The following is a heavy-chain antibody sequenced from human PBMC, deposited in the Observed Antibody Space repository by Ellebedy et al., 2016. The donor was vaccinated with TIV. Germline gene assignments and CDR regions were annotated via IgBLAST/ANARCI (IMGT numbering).Heavy chain of an antibody. Sequence: AASVKVSCKASGYTFTSYFMHWVRQAPGQGLEWMGIINPIGGSTSYAQKLQGRVTMTRDTSTSTVYMELSSLRSEDTAVYYCAREEPYGSGTKDYGMDVWGQGTTVTVSS. CDR3: AREEPYGSGTKDYGMDV. D-gene: IGHD3-10*01. CDR1: GYTFTSYF. V-gene: IGHV1-46*04. CDR2: INPIGGST. J-gene: IGHJ6*02.